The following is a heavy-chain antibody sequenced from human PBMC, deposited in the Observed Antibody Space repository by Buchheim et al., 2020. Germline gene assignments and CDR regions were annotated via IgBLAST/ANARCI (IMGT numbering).Heavy chain of an antibody. Sequence: EVQLVESGGGLVQPGGSLRLSCAASGFTFSSYSMKWVRQAPGKGLEWVSYISSSSSTIYYADSVKGRFTISRDNAKTSLYLQMNSLRAEDTAVYYCARVGCSGGSCYVPDHWGQGTL. CDR1: GFTFSSYS. V-gene: IGHV3-48*01. J-gene: IGHJ4*02. CDR2: ISSSSSTI. CDR3: ARVGCSGGSCYVPDH. D-gene: IGHD2-15*01.